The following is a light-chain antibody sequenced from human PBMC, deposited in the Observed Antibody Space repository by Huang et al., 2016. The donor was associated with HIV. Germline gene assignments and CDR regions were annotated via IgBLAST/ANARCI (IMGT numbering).Light chain of an antibody. J-gene: IGKJ1*01. CDR3: LQDFNYPRT. CDR2: AAS. CDR1: QGIRND. Sequence: AIQMTQSPSSLSASLGDRITITCRASQGIRNDLGWYQHTPGKAPKLLIYAASELQVGVLVRFRGSGSGTDFTLIITSLQPEDVGTYYCLQDFNYPRTFGQGTTVNI. V-gene: IGKV1-6*01.